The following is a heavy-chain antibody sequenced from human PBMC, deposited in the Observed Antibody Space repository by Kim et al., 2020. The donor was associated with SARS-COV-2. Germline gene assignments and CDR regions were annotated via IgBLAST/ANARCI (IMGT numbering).Heavy chain of an antibody. CDR3: ARRRFPYYYYMDV. Sequence: STPSLRSRVTISVDTSKNQFSLKLSSVTAADTAVYYCARRRFPYYYYMDVWGKGTTVTVSS. V-gene: IGHV4-39*01. J-gene: IGHJ6*03.